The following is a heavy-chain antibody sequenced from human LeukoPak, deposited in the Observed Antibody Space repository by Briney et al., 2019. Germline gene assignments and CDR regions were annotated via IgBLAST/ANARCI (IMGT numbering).Heavy chain of an antibody. Sequence: ASVKVSCKASGYTFTSYAMNWVRQAPGRGLEWMGWINTNTGNPTYAQGFTGRFVFSLDASVSTAYLQISSLKAEDTAVYYCARVKVDWEMATAYDYWGQGTLVTVSS. CDR1: GYTFTSYA. CDR3: ARVKVDWEMATAYDY. V-gene: IGHV7-4-1*02. D-gene: IGHD5-24*01. CDR2: INTNTGNP. J-gene: IGHJ4*02.